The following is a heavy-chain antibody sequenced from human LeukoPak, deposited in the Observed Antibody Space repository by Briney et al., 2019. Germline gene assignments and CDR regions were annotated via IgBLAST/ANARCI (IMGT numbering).Heavy chain of an antibody. CDR3: ARDHYGYNSLDH. CDR1: GFTFSNYG. V-gene: IGHV3-23*01. Sequence: PGGSLRLSCSASGFTFSNYGMNWVRQAPGKGLEWVSSVSSSGTNTDYADSVKGRFTISRDNARNTLYLQMSSLRDEDTAVYYCARDHYGYNSLDHWGQGTLVTVSS. CDR2: VSSSGTNT. D-gene: IGHD5-24*01. J-gene: IGHJ4*02.